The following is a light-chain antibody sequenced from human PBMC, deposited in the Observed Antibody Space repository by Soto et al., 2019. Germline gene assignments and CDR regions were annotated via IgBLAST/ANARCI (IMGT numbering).Light chain of an antibody. V-gene: IGKV1-39*01. CDR3: QQSYSTPLT. CDR2: AAS. Sequence: DTQTTQSPSSLPASVGDIVTITCRASQSISSYLSWYQQKPGKVPKLLIYAASSLQSGVPSRFSGSGSGTDFTLTISSLQPEDFATYYCQQSYSTPLTFGGGTKVDIK. CDR1: QSISSY. J-gene: IGKJ4*01.